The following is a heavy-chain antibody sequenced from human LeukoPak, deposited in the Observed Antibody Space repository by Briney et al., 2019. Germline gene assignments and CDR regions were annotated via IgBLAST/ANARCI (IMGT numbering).Heavy chain of an antibody. J-gene: IGHJ4*02. Sequence: ASVKVSCKASGYTFTGYYMHWVRQAPGQGLEWMGWINPNSGGTNYAQKFQGRVTMTRDTSISTAYMELSRLRSDDTAVYYCARVAYYYGSGPPEDPAPGSPYFDYWGQGTLVTVSS. CDR2: INPNSGGT. D-gene: IGHD3-10*01. V-gene: IGHV1-2*02. CDR3: ARVAYYYGSGPPEDPAPGSPYFDY. CDR1: GYTFTGYY.